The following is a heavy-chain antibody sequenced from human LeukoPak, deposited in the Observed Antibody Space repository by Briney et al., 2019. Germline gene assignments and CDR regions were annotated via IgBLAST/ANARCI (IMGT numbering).Heavy chain of an antibody. CDR2: ISYDGSNK. Sequence: GGSLRLSCAASGFTFSSYAMHWVRQAPGKGLEGVAVISYDGSNKYYADSVKGRFTISRDNSKNTLYLQMNSLRAEDTAVYYCARSVDDAFDIWGQGTMVTVSS. CDR1: GFTFSSYA. V-gene: IGHV3-30*04. J-gene: IGHJ3*02. CDR3: ARSVDDAFDI.